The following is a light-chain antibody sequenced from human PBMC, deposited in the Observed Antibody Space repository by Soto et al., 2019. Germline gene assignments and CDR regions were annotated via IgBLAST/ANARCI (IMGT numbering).Light chain of an antibody. CDR1: SSDVGGYKY. V-gene: IGLV2-14*03. Sequence: QSALTQPASMSGSPGQSITISCTGTSSDVGGYKYVSWYQQHPDKAPKLMIYDASTRPSGVSNRFSGSKSGSTASLTISGIQAEDEADYFCASYTSSSTLVFGGGTKLTVL. CDR2: DAS. CDR3: ASYTSSSTLV. J-gene: IGLJ2*01.